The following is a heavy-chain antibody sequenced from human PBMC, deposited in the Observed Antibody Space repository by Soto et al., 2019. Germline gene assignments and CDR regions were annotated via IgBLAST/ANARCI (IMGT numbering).Heavy chain of an antibody. V-gene: IGHV3-49*04. CDR1: GFTFGDYA. Sequence: SLSLSCTASGFTFGDYAMSWVRQAPGKGLEWVGFIRSKAYGGTTEYAASVKGRFTISRDDSKSIAYLQMNSLKTEDTAVYYCTREGNFYDPVSGMDVWGQGTTVTVSS. D-gene: IGHD3-22*01. J-gene: IGHJ6*02. CDR3: TREGNFYDPVSGMDV. CDR2: IRSKAYGGTT.